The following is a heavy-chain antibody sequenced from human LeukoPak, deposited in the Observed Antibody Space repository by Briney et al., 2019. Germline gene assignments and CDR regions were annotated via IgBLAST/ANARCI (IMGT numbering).Heavy chain of an antibody. V-gene: IGHV3-30-3*01. D-gene: IGHD4-17*01. J-gene: IGHJ4*02. Sequence: PGRSLRLSCAASGFTFSSYAMHWVRQAPGKGLEWVAVISYDGSNKYYADSVKGRFTISRDNSKNTLYLQMNSLRAEDTAVYYCARGGLRWYRYFDYWGQGTLVTVSS. CDR2: ISYDGSNK. CDR3: ARGGLRWYRYFDY. CDR1: GFTFSSYA.